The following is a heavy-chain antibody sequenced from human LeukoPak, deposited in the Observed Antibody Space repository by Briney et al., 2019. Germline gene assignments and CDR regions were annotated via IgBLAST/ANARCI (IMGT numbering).Heavy chain of an antibody. CDR3: ARESRNTLDI. CDR2: IYYRSKWYN. J-gene: IGHJ3*02. Sequence: SQTLSLTCAISGDSVSTYSAAWNWIRQSPSRGLEWLGRIYYRSKWYNDYAASVKSRITINPDTPKNQFSLQMNSVTPEDTAVYYCARESRNTLDIWGQGTMVTVSS. V-gene: IGHV6-1*01. CDR1: GDSVSTYSAA. D-gene: IGHD2-2*02.